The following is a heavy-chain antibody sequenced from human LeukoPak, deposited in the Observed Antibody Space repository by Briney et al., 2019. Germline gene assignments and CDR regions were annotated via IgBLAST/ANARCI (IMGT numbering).Heavy chain of an antibody. D-gene: IGHD2-2*01. CDR1: GFLFNSHH. Sequence: GGSLRLSCAASGFLFNSHHMNWVRQAPGKGLEWISYITSSSSKIYYADSVEGRFTISRDNAKNSLYLQMNSLRAEDTAVYYCARDKVVPAALYYFDYWGQGTLVTVSS. CDR2: ITSSSSKI. V-gene: IGHV3-48*04. CDR3: ARDKVVPAALYYFDY. J-gene: IGHJ4*02.